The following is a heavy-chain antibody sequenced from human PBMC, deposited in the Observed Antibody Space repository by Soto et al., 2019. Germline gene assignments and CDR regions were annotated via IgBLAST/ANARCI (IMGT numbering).Heavy chain of an antibody. V-gene: IGHV4-34*01. CDR2: INHSGST. J-gene: IGHJ6*02. CDR1: GGSFSGYY. Sequence: SETLSLTCAVYGGSFSGYYWSWIRQPPGKGLEWIGEINHSGSTNYNPSLKSRVTISVDTSKNQFSLKLSSVTAADTAVYYCARDSGAVAGPENGMDVWGQGTTVTVSS. CDR3: ARDSGAVAGPENGMDV. D-gene: IGHD6-19*01.